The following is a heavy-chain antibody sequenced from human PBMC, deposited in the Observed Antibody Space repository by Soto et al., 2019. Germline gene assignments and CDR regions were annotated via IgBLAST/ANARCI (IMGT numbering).Heavy chain of an antibody. J-gene: IGHJ4*02. CDR2: IIPILGIA. V-gene: IGHV1-69*04. Sequence: SVKVSCKASGGTFSSYTISWVRQAPGQGLEWMGRIIPILGIANYAQKFQGRVTITADKSTSTAYMELSSLRSEDTAVYYCARDIVVVVAATPLYYFDYWGQGTLVTVSS. D-gene: IGHD2-15*01. CDR1: GGTFSSYT. CDR3: ARDIVVVVAATPLYYFDY.